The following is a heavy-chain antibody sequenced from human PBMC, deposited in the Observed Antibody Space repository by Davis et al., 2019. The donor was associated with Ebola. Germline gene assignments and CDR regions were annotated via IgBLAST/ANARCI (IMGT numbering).Heavy chain of an antibody. J-gene: IGHJ6*02. CDR3: TTVLYCSSTSCPYYYYYGMDV. CDR1: GFTFSSYS. D-gene: IGHD2-2*01. V-gene: IGHV3-48*01. Sequence: GESLKISCAASGFTFSSYSMNWVRQAPGKGLEWVSYISSSSSTIYYADSVKGRFTISRDNAKNSLYLQMNSLKTEDTAVYYCTTVLYCSSTSCPYYYYYGMDVWGQGTTVTVSS. CDR2: ISSSSSTI.